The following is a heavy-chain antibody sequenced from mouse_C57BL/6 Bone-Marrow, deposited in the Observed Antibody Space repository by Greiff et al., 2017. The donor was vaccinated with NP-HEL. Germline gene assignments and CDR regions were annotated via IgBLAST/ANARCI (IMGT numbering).Heavy chain of an antibody. D-gene: IGHD1-1*01. CDR2: ISYDGSN. V-gene: IGHV3-6*01. CDR3: AREAYGSRGAMDY. Sequence: EVKLQESGPGLVKPSQSLSLTCSVTGYSITSGYYWNWIRQFPGNKLEWMGYISYDGSNNYNPSLKNRISITRDTSKNQFFLKLNSVTTEDTATYYCAREAYGSRGAMDYWGQGTSVTVSS. J-gene: IGHJ4*01. CDR1: GYSITSGYY.